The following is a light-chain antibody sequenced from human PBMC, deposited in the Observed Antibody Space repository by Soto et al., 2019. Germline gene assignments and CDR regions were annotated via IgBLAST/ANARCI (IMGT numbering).Light chain of an antibody. J-gene: IGKJ4*01. CDR2: GAS. Sequence: EIVMTQSPATLSVSPGERATLSCRASQSVGSNFAWYQQKPGQAPRLLIYGASTRATGIPARFSGSGSGTEFTLTISSLQSEDFAVYYCQQYNNWPLTFGGGTNVEI. CDR3: QQYNNWPLT. CDR1: QSVGSN. V-gene: IGKV3-15*01.